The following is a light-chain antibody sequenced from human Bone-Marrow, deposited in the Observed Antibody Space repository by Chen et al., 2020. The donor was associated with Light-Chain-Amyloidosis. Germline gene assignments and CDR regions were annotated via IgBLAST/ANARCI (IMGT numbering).Light chain of an antibody. J-gene: IGLJ3*02. Sequence: QSVLTHPPSVSAAPGQKVTNSCSGSNSNIGINYVTWYQQLPGTSPKLLIYENNQRPSEIPDRFSGSKSGKSATLGVAGLQTGDEADYYCATWDSSLTGWMFGGGTKLTVL. CDR1: NSNIGINY. V-gene: IGLV1-51*02. CDR3: ATWDSSLTGWM. CDR2: ENN.